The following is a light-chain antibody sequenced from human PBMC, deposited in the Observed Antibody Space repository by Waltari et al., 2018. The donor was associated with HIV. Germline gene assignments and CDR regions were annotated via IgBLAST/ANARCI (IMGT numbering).Light chain of an antibody. J-gene: IGLJ2*01. CDR1: NSNIGNDS. Sequence: QSVLTQPPSVSAAPGQKVTIPCSRSNSNIGNDSVSWYQHLPGAAPKLLIYDNNKRPSGIPDRFSGSKSGTSATLDITGLQTGDEADYYCGTWDRSLSGAVFVGGTRLTVL. CDR2: DNN. CDR3: GTWDRSLSGAV. V-gene: IGLV1-51*01.